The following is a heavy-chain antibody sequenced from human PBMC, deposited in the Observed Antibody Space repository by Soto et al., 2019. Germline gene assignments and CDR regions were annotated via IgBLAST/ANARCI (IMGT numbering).Heavy chain of an antibody. J-gene: IGHJ4*02. CDR2: LLWHGDRP. CDR3: GKDLTPGGLES. V-gene: IGHV3-9*01. D-gene: IGHD2-15*01. Sequence: EAQLVESGGGLVQPGGSLRLSCAFSGFSFDEHAMHWVRQAPGKGLEWVAGLLWHGDRPGYADPVKGRFTISRDSAKDFLYLQMNSLRTEDTALYYCGKDLTPGGLESWGKGTLVTVSS. CDR1: GFSFDEHA.